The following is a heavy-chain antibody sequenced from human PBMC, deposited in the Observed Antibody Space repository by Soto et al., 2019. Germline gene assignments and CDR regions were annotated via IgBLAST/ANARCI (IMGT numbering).Heavy chain of an antibody. CDR3: ARRWGSAADY. D-gene: IGHD2-15*01. Sequence: SETRCLTRPFSGGPLNRYYWSGIRQPPGKGLEWIGYIYYSGSTNYNPSLKSRVTISVDTSKNQFSLKLSSVTAADTAVYYCARRWGSAADYWGQGTLVTVSS. J-gene: IGHJ4*02. CDR1: GGPLNRYY. CDR2: IYYSGST. V-gene: IGHV4-59*08.